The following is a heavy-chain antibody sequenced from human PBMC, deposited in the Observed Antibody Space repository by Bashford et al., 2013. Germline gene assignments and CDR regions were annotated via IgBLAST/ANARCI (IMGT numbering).Heavy chain of an antibody. Sequence: VRQAPGKGLEWVALISYEGSNKYYADSVKGRFTISRDNSKNTLDLQMNSLRAEDTAVYYCAKGSPFVYDGSGQIDYWGQGTLVTVSS. V-gene: IGHV3-30*18. J-gene: IGHJ4*02. CDR3: AKGSPFVYDGSGQIDY. CDR2: ISYEGSNK. D-gene: IGHD3-22*01.